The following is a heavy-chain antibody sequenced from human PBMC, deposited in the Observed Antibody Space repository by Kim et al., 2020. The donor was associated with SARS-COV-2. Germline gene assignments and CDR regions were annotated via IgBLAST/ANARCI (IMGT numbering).Heavy chain of an antibody. D-gene: IGHD3-10*01. CDR2: ISSSSSYI. V-gene: IGHV3-21*01. Sequence: GGSLRLSCAASGFTFSSYSMNWVRQAPGKGLEWVSSISSSSSYIYYADSVKGRFTISRDNAKNSLYLQMNSLRAEDTAVYYCARDLYYGSGSYLVRNYYYYGMDVWGQGTTVTVSS. J-gene: IGHJ6*02. CDR1: GFTFSSYS. CDR3: ARDLYYGSGSYLVRNYYYYGMDV.